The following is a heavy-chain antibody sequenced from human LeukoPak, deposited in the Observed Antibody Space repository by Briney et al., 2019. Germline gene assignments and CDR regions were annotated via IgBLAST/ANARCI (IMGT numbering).Heavy chain of an antibody. V-gene: IGHV4-34*01. CDR2: INHSGST. CDR1: GGSFSGYY. D-gene: IGHD3-9*01. Sequence: PSETLSLTCAVYGGSFSGYYWSWIRQPPGKGLEWIGEINHSGSTNYNPSLKSRVTISVDTSKNQFSLKLSSVTAADTAVYYCARDNYDILTGYAQHWGQGTLVTVSS. CDR3: ARDNYDILTGYAQH. J-gene: IGHJ1*01.